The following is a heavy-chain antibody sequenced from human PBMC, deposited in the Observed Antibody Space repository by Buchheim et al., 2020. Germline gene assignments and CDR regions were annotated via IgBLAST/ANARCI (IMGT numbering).Heavy chain of an antibody. CDR2: ISSSGSTI. CDR1: GFTFSSYA. CDR3: ARSEMATMENSD. J-gene: IGHJ4*02. V-gene: IGHV3-48*03. Sequence: VQLVESGGGVVQPGRSLRLSCAASGFTFSSYAMHWVRQAPGKGLEWVSYISSSGSTIYYADSVKGRFTISRDNAKNSLYLQMNSLRAEDTAVYYCARSEMATMENSDWGQGTL. D-gene: IGHD5-24*01.